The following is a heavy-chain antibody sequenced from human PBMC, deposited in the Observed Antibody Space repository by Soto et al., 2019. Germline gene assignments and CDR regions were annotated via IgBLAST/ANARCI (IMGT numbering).Heavy chain of an antibody. D-gene: IGHD3-3*01. J-gene: IGHJ4*02. V-gene: IGHV1-8*01. Sequence: QVQLVQSGAEVKKPGASVKVSFKASGYTFTSYDINWVRQATGQGLEWMGWMNPNSGNTGYAQKFQGRVTMTRNTSISTAYMELSSLRSEDTAVYYCAIRDVYYDFWSGKESDYWGQGTLVTVSS. CDR1: GYTFTSYD. CDR3: AIRDVYYDFWSGKESDY. CDR2: MNPNSGNT.